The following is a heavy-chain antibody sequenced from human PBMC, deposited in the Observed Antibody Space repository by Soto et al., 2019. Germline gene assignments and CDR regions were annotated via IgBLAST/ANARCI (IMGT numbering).Heavy chain of an antibody. J-gene: IGHJ6*02. CDR3: ARTLLIVGATLIFYYYGMDV. V-gene: IGHV2-70*01. CDR2: IDWDDDK. D-gene: IGHD1-26*01. Sequence: PTLVNPTQTLTLTCTFSGFSLSTSGMCVSWIRQPPGKALEWLALIDWDDDKYYSTSLKTRLTISKDTSKNQVVLTMTNMDPVDTAMYYCARTLLIVGATLIFYYYGMDVWGQGTTVTVS. CDR1: GFSLSTSGMC.